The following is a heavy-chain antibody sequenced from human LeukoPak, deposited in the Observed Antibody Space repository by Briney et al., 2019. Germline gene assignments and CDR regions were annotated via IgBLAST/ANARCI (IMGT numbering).Heavy chain of an antibody. CDR1: GFTFSASW. CDR2: INQDGSEK. V-gene: IGHV3-7*01. CDR3: ARGDGGFDY. Sequence: GGSLRLSCAASGFTFSASWMTWVRQAPGKGLEWVTNINQDGSEKYYVDSVKGRFTISRDNARNALYLQMNSLRTEDTAVYYCARGDGGFDYWGQGTLVTVSS. J-gene: IGHJ4*02.